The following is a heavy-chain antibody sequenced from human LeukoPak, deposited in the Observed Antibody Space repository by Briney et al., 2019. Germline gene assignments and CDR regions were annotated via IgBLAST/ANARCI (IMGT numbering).Heavy chain of an antibody. V-gene: IGHV1-2*02. CDR3: ARGVVPAAIDAY. D-gene: IGHD2-2*01. CDR2: INPNSGGT. Sequence: ASVKVSCKASGYTFTGYYMHWVRQAPGQGLEWMGWINPNSGGTNYAQKFQGRVTMTGDTSISTAYMELSRLRSDDTAVYYCARGVVPAAIDAYWGQGTLVTVSS. J-gene: IGHJ4*02. CDR1: GYTFTGYY.